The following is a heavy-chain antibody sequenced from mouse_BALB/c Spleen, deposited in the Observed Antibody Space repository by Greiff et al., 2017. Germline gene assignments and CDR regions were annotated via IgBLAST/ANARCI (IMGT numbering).Heavy chain of an antibody. V-gene: IGHV14-4*02. CDR1: GFNIKDYY. CDR3: NAWGLDYDEAH. D-gene: IGHD2-4*01. J-gene: IGHJ3*01. Sequence: VQLKESGAELVRSGASVKLSCTASGFNIKDYYMHWVKQRPEQGLEWIGWIDPENGDTEYAPKFQGKATMTADTSSNTAYLQLSSLTSEDTAVYYCNAWGLDYDEAHWGQGTLVTVSA. CDR2: IDPENGDT.